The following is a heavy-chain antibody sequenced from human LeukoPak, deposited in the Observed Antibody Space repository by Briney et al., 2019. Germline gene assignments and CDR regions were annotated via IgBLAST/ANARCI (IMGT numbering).Heavy chain of an antibody. D-gene: IGHD3-22*01. CDR1: GFTFSSYS. Sequence: GGSLRPSCAASGFTFSSYSMNWVRQAPGKGLEWVSSISSSSSYIYYADSVKGRFTISRDNAKNSLYLQMNSLRAEDTAVYYCARDLYLYYDSSGYYYVGRYFDYWGQGTLVTVSS. CDR2: ISSSSSYI. V-gene: IGHV3-21*01. J-gene: IGHJ4*02. CDR3: ARDLYLYYDSSGYYYVGRYFDY.